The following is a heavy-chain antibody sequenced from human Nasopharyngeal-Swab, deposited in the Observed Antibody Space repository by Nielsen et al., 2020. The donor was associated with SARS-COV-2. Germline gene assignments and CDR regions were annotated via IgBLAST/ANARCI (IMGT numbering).Heavy chain of an antibody. V-gene: IGHV3-23*01. Sequence: GESLKISCAASGFTFSSYAMSWVRQAPGKGLEWVSAISGSGGSTYYADSVKGRFTISRDNSKNTLYLQMNSLRAEDTAVYYCAKDRALYYYDSSGYYYSSYWGQGTLVTAPQ. D-gene: IGHD3-22*01. J-gene: IGHJ4*02. CDR2: ISGSGGST. CDR1: GFTFSSYA. CDR3: AKDRALYYYDSSGYYYSSY.